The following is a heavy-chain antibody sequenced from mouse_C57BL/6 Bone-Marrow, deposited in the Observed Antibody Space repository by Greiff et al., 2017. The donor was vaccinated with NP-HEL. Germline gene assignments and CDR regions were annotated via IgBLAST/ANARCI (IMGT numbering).Heavy chain of an antibody. J-gene: IGHJ3*01. D-gene: IGHD1-1*01. CDR3: ARYAGLLLRFAY. CDR2: IHPNSGST. V-gene: IGHV1-64*01. CDR1: GYTFTSYW. Sequence: QVQLKQPGAELVKPEASVKLSCKASGYTFTSYWMHWVKQRPGQGLEWIGMIHPNSGSTNYNEKFKSKATLTVDKSSSTAYMQLSSLTSEDSAVYYCARYAGLLLRFAYWGQGTLVTVSA.